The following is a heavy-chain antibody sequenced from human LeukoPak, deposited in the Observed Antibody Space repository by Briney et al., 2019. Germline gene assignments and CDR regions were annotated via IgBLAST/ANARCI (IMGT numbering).Heavy chain of an antibody. D-gene: IGHD3-22*01. Sequence: ASVKVSCKASGYTFTSYGISWVRQAPGQGLEWMGWISAYNGNTNYAQKLQGRVTMTTDTSTSTAYMELRSLRSDDTAVYYCARVRARSGYSVNWFDPWGQGTLVTVSS. CDR2: ISAYNGNT. J-gene: IGHJ5*02. V-gene: IGHV1-18*01. CDR1: GYTFTSYG. CDR3: ARVRARSGYSVNWFDP.